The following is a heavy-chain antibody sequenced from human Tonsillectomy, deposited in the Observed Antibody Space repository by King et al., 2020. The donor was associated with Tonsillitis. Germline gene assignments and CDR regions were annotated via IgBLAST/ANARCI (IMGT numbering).Heavy chain of an antibody. D-gene: IGHD3-10*01. CDR2: IKQDGSEK. Sequence: LVESGGGLVQPGGSLRLSCAASGFTFSGYWMSWVRQAPGKGLEWVANIKQDGSEKYYVDSVKGRFTISRDNAKNSLYLQMNSLRAEDTAVYYCARDQGVLDYWGQGTLVTVSS. J-gene: IGHJ4*02. CDR1: GFTFSGYW. V-gene: IGHV3-7*04. CDR3: ARDQGVLDY.